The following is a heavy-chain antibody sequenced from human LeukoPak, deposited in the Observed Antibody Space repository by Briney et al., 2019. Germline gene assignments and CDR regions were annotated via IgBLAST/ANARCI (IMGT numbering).Heavy chain of an antibody. Sequence: GESLKISCVGSGYSFISYWIAWVRQMPGKGLEWMGIIYPSDSDTTYSPSFQGQVTISADKSISTAYLQWSSLKASDTAIYYCATGYGSGRGAFDIWGQGTMVTVSS. V-gene: IGHV5-51*01. D-gene: IGHD6-19*01. CDR1: GYSFISYW. CDR2: IYPSDSDT. CDR3: ATGYGSGRGAFDI. J-gene: IGHJ3*02.